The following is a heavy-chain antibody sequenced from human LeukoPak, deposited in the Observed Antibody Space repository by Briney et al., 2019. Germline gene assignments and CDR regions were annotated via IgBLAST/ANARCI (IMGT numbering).Heavy chain of an antibody. CDR1: GASSTSYTYY. CDR3: ARDNHNSYETSGYYSLDY. Sequence: SETLSLTCTVTGASSTSYTYYWGWIRQPPGKGLEWIGSGYYSGSTYYNPSLESRVTISLDTSTNRLSLRLSAVTAADTAVYFCARDNHNSYETSGYYSLDYWGQGALVIVSS. D-gene: IGHD3-22*01. CDR2: GYYSGST. J-gene: IGHJ4*02. V-gene: IGHV4-39*07.